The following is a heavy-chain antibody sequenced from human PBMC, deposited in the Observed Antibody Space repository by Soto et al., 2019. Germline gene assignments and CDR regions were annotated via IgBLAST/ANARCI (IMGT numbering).Heavy chain of an antibody. CDR1: GYTFTSYG. D-gene: IGHD3-22*01. CDR2: ISAYNGNT. J-gene: IGHJ4*02. Sequence: EASVKVSCKASGYTFTSYGISWVRQAPGQGLEWMGWISAYNGNTNYAQKLQGRVTMTTDTSTSTAYMELRSLRSDDTAVYYCARDRDPISDSSGYYYWYYFDYWGQGTLVTVSS. CDR3: ARDRDPISDSSGYYYWYYFDY. V-gene: IGHV1-18*01.